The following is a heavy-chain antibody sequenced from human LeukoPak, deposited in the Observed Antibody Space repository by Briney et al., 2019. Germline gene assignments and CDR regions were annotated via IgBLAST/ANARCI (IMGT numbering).Heavy chain of an antibody. Sequence: GGSPRLSCAASGFTFSSYWMSWVRQAPGKGLEWVANIKQDGSEKNYVDSVKGRFTISRDNAKNSMSLQMNSLRAEDTAVYYCTREGILAGVDYWGQGTLVTVSS. D-gene: IGHD6-13*01. V-gene: IGHV3-7*03. CDR3: TREGILAGVDY. J-gene: IGHJ4*02. CDR2: IKQDGSEK. CDR1: GFTFSSYW.